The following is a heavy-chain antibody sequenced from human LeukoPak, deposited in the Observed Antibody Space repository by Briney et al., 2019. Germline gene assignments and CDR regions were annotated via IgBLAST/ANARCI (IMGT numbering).Heavy chain of an antibody. CDR2: IYYSGST. CDR1: GGSISSSSYY. V-gene: IGHV4-39*01. CDR3: ARHLSSSGRAFDI. J-gene: IGHJ3*02. Sequence: PSETLSLTCTVSGGSISSSSYYWGWIRQPPGKGLEWIGSIYYSGSTYYNPSLKSRVTISVDTSKNQFSLKLSSVTAADTAVYYCARHLSSSGRAFDIWGQGTMVTVSS. D-gene: IGHD6-6*01.